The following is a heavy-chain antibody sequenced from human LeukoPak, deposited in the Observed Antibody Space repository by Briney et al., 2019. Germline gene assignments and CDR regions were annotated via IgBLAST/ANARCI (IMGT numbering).Heavy chain of an antibody. D-gene: IGHD6-13*01. CDR3: ARDRQLVRSGFDY. V-gene: IGHV3-30-3*01. CDR1: GFTFSSYA. J-gene: IGHJ4*02. Sequence: PGGSLRLSCAASGFTFSSYAMHWVRQAPGRGLEWVAVISYDGSNKYYADSVKGRFTISRDNSKNTLYLQMNSLRTEDTAVYYCARDRQLVRSGFDYWGQGTLVTVSS. CDR2: ISYDGSNK.